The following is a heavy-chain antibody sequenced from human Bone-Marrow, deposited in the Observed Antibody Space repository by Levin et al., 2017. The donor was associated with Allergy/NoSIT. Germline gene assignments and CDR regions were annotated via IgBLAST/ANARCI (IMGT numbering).Heavy chain of an antibody. Sequence: GESLKISCAASGFTVSSNYMSWVRQAPGKGLEWVSVIYSGGSTYYADSVKGRFTISRDNSKNTLYLQMNSLRAEDTAVYYCAREGGYDWRYFDLWGRGTLVTVSS. J-gene: IGHJ2*01. D-gene: IGHD5-12*01. CDR2: IYSGGST. V-gene: IGHV3-53*01. CDR3: AREGGYDWRYFDL. CDR1: GFTVSSNY.